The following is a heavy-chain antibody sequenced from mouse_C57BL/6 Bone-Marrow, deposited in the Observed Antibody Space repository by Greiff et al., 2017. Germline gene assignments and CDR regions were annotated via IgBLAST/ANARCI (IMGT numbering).Heavy chain of an antibody. V-gene: IGHV14-4*01. CDR2: IDPENGDT. Sequence: EVQLQESGAELVRPGASVKLSCTASGFNIKDDYMHWVKQRPEQGLEWIGWIDPENGDTEYASKFQGKATITADTSSNTVYLQLSSLTSEDTAVYYCTGGSSYWYFDVWGTGTTVTVS. J-gene: IGHJ1*03. CDR1: GFNIKDDY. CDR3: TGGSSYWYFDV. D-gene: IGHD1-1*01.